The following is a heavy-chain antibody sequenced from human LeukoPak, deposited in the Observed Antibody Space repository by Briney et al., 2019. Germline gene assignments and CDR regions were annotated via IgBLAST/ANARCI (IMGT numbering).Heavy chain of an antibody. J-gene: IGHJ5*02. Sequence: PGASVKVSCKASGYTFTNYDVNWVRQATGQGLEWMGWMNPKSNNRGYAQKFQGRVTITTNTSISTAYMELSNLRSEDTAVYYCARALKGNYYSGSGTYRWFAPWGQGTLVTVSS. V-gene: IGHV1-8*03. CDR1: GYTFTNYD. CDR2: MNPKSNNR. D-gene: IGHD3-10*01. CDR3: ARALKGNYYSGSGTYRWFAP.